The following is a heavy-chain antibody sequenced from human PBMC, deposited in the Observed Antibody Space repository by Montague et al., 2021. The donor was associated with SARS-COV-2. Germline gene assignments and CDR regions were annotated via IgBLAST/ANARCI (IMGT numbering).Heavy chain of an antibody. J-gene: IGHJ4*02. CDR3: ARIFDSSWPTFDY. V-gene: IGHV2-70*01. CDR2: SDWDDDK. CDR1: GFSLSTSGMC. Sequence: PALAKPTQTLTLTCTFSGFSLSTSGMCVSWIRQPPGKALEWLALSDWDDDKYYSTSLKTRLTISKDTSKNQVVLTMTNMDPVDIATYYCARIFDSSWPTFDYWGQGTLVTVSS. D-gene: IGHD6-13*01.